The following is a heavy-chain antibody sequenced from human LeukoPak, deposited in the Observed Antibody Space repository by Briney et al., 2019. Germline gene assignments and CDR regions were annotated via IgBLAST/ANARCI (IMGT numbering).Heavy chain of an antibody. J-gene: IGHJ4*02. CDR3: ARGNWKFDD. Sequence: GGSLRLSCAASGFPFSSDCMHWVRHAPGKGLVWVSRINDDGSSTTYADSVKGRFTISRDNAKNTLYLQMNSLRAEDTAVYYCARGNWKFDDWGQGTLVTVSS. D-gene: IGHD1-1*01. CDR2: INDDGSST. V-gene: IGHV3-74*01. CDR1: GFPFSSDC.